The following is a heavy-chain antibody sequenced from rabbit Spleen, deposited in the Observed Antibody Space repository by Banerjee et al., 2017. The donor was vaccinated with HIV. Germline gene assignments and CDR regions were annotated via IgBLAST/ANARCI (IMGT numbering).Heavy chain of an antibody. CDR1: GFSLSTSYD. V-gene: IGHV1S45*01. J-gene: IGHJ6*01. Sequence: QEQLVESGGGLVQPGASLTLTCTASGFSLSTSYDMCWVRQAPGKGLEWIGCIYTGNGKTYYAGWAKGRFTISSDNAQYTVDLQMNSLTAADTATYFCARYYIFYGMDLWGQGTLVTVS. CDR2: IYTGNGKT. CDR3: ARYYIFYGMDL. D-gene: IGHD4-1*01.